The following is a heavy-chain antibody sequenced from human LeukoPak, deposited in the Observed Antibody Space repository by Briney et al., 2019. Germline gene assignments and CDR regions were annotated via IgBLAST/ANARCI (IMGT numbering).Heavy chain of an antibody. CDR1: GFTFSSYS. CDR2: ISSGSSTI. V-gene: IGHV3-48*02. J-gene: IGHJ3*02. Sequence: GGSLRLSCAASGFTFSSYSMNWVRQAPGKGLEWVSYISSGSSTIYYADSVKGRFTISRDNAKNSLCLQMKSLRDEDTAVYYCARENIVVVTAIRDAFDIWGQGTMVTVSS. CDR3: ARENIVVVTAIRDAFDI. D-gene: IGHD2-21*02.